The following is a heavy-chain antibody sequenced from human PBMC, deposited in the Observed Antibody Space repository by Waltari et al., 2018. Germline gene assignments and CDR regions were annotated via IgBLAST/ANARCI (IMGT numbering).Heavy chain of an antibody. J-gene: IGHJ3*02. D-gene: IGHD6-13*01. CDR2: IYHSGST. CDR1: GGSISSGGYS. Sequence: LQLQESGSGLVTPSQTLSLTCAVSGGSISSGGYSSSWIRQPPGKGLEWIGYIYHSGSTYYNPSLKSRVTISVDRSKNQFSLKLSSVTAADTAVYYCARDKDEQQLYGWAAFDIWGQGTMVTVSS. CDR3: ARDKDEQQLYGWAAFDI. V-gene: IGHV4-30-2*01.